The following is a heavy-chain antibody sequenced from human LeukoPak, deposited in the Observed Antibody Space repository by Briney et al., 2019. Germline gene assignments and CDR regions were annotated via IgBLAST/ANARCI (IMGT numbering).Heavy chain of an antibody. CDR1: GGTFSSYA. D-gene: IGHD4-17*01. Sequence: ASVKVSCKASGGTFSSYAISWVRQAPGQGLEWMGGIIPIFGTANYAQKFQGRVTITADESTSTAYMELSSLRSEDTAVYYCARGGSLPGGPPLWGQGTLVTVSS. J-gene: IGHJ4*02. CDR3: ARGGSLPGGPPL. V-gene: IGHV1-69*13. CDR2: IIPIFGTA.